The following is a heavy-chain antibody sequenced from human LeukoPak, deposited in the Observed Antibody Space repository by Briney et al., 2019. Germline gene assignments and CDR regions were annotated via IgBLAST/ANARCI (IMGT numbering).Heavy chain of an antibody. CDR3: ARDGYSSSWSNY. CDR1: GFTFSSYG. V-gene: IGHV3-33*01. Sequence: GGSLRLSCAASGFTFSSYGMHWVRQAPGKGLEWVAVIWYDGSNKYYADSVKGRFTISRDNAKNSLYLQMNSLRAEDTAVYYCARDGYSSSWSNYWGQGTLVTVSS. D-gene: IGHD6-13*01. CDR2: IWYDGSNK. J-gene: IGHJ4*02.